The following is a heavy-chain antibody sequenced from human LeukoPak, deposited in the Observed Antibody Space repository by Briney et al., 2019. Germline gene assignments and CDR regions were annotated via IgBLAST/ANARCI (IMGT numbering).Heavy chain of an antibody. D-gene: IGHD7-27*01. CDR2: IIPILGIA. V-gene: IGHV1-69*04. CDR3: AKTGDFYGMDV. J-gene: IGHJ6*02. CDR1: GGTFSSYA. Sequence: GASVKVSCKASGGTFSSYAISWVRQAPGQGLEWMGRIIPILGIANYAQKFQGRVTITADQSTSTAYMELSSLRSEDTAVYYCAKTGDFYGMDVWGQGTTVTVSS.